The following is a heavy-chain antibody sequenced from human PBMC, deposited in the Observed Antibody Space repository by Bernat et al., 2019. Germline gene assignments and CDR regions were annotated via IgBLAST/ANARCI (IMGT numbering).Heavy chain of an antibody. V-gene: IGHV3-74*01. CDR3: ASAARYCSSTSCYYYYYMDV. J-gene: IGHJ6*03. D-gene: IGHD2-2*01. Sequence: EVQLVESGGGLVQPGGSLRLSCAASGFTFSSYWMHWVRQAPGKGLVWVSRINSDGSSTCYADSVKGRFTISRDNAKNTLYLQMNSLRAEDTAVYYCASAARYCSSTSCYYYYYMDVWGRGTTVTVSS. CDR1: GFTFSSYW. CDR2: INSDGSST.